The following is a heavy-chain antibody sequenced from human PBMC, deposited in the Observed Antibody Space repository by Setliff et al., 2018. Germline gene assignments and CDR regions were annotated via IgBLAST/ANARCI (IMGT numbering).Heavy chain of an antibody. CDR2: TYYSGST. CDR1: GASVSGNSYY. V-gene: IGHV4-39*07. J-gene: IGHJ4*02. CDR3: ARAPRYFDPTGSYFDF. D-gene: IGHD3-22*01. Sequence: PSETLSLTCTVSGASVSGNSYYWGWIRQLPGKGLEWIASTYYSGSTYYNPSLKSRVTISVDTSKNQFSLKLTSVTAADTAVYYCARAPRYFDPTGSYFDFWGQGTLVTVSS.